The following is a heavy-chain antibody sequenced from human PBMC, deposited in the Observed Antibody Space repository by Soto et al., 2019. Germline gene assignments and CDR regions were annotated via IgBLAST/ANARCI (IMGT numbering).Heavy chain of an antibody. V-gene: IGHV3-53*01. CDR2: IYNDGTT. Sequence: LRLSCTAYGLGVRNNYMSWVRQAPGMGLEWVSVIYNDGTTYYADSVKGRFTLSRDTSKNTLSLQMDSLRAEDTAVYYCVRPLPSGRNYGMDVWGQGTTVTVSS. CDR3: VRPLPSGRNYGMDV. J-gene: IGHJ6*02. D-gene: IGHD3-10*01. CDR1: GLGVRNNY.